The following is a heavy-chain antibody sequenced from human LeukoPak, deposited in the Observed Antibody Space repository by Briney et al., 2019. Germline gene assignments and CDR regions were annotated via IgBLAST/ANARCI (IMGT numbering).Heavy chain of an antibody. CDR2: ISSSSSYT. CDR1: GFTFSDYY. Sequence: GGSLRLSCAASGFTFSDYYMSWIRQAPGKGLEWVSYISSSSSYTNYADSVKGRFTISRDNAKNSLYLQMNSLRAEDTAVYYCAKDGRGYAIFHYWGQGTLVTVSS. J-gene: IGHJ4*02. V-gene: IGHV3-11*06. CDR3: AKDGRGYAIFHY. D-gene: IGHD2-8*01.